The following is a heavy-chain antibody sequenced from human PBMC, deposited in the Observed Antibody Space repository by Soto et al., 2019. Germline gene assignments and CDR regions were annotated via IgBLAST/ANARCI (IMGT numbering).Heavy chain of an antibody. J-gene: IGHJ6*02. CDR1: GYTFTGYY. CDR3: ASSTLHLEPTLPHSYGMHF. V-gene: IGHV1-2*04. D-gene: IGHD1-1*01. Sequence: ASVKVSCKASGYTFTGYYMHWVRQAPGQGLEWMGWINPNSGGTNYAQKFQGWVTMTRDTSISTAYMELSRLRSDDTAVYYCASSTLHLEPTLPHSYGMHFWCQGTTVTVSS. CDR2: INPNSGGT.